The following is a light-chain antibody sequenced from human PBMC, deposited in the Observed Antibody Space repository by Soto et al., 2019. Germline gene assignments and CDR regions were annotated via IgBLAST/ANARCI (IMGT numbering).Light chain of an antibody. Sequence: EIVLTQSPATVSLSPGERATLSCRASQSLSSYLAWYQQKPGQAPRLLIYDASNRANGIPARFTGSGSGTGFRLTNGCLEPEDLAVYFCQLRSGWPHAVGGGTKVDIK. J-gene: IGKJ4*01. CDR2: DAS. V-gene: IGKV3-11*01. CDR3: QLRSGWPHA. CDR1: QSLSSY.